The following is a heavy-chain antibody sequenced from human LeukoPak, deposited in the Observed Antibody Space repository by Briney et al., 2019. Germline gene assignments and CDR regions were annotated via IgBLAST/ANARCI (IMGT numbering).Heavy chain of an antibody. CDR2: ISAYNGNT. D-gene: IGHD2-21*02. CDR3: AGGDLLYYYYGMDV. V-gene: IGHV1-18*01. CDR1: GYTFTSYG. Sequence: ASVKVSCKASGYTFTSYGISWVRQAPGQGLEWMGWISAYNGNTNYAQKLQGRVTMTRDTSTSTVYMELSSLRSEDTAVYYCAGGDLLYYYYGMDVWGQGTTVTVSS. J-gene: IGHJ6*02.